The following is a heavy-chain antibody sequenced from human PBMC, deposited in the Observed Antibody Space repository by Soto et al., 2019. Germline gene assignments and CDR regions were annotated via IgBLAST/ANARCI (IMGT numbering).Heavy chain of an antibody. CDR3: AKANSEHLFDY. CDR1: GFTFSSYG. J-gene: IGHJ4*02. CDR2: ISYDGSNK. Sequence: GGSLRLSCAASGFTFSSYGMHWVRQAPGKGLEWVAVISYDGSNKYYADSVKGRFTISRDNSKNTLYLQMNSLRAEDTAVYYCAKANSEHLFDYWGQGTLVTVSS. D-gene: IGHD3-3*02. V-gene: IGHV3-30*18.